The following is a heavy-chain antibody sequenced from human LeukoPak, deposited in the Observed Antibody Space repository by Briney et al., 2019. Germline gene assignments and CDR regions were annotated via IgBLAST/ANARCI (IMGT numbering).Heavy chain of an antibody. V-gene: IGHV1-2*02. CDR3: MRDLRTTKNAFDI. CDR1: GYTFTDYY. CDR2: INPNSGGT. Sequence: GASVKVSCKASGYTFTDYYMHWVRQAPGQGLQWMGWINPNSGGTNYAQKFQGRVTMTRDTSINTAYMDLNWLTSDDTAVYYCMRDLRTTKNAFDIWGQGTMVTVSS. D-gene: IGHD4-11*01. J-gene: IGHJ3*02.